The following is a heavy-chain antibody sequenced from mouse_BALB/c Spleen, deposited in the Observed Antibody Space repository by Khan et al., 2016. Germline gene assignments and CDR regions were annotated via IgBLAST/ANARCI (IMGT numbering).Heavy chain of an antibody. CDR2: IDPANGNT. D-gene: IGHD3-2*01. CDR1: GFNIKDTY. J-gene: IGHJ3*01. V-gene: IGHV14-3*02. Sequence: VQLQQSGAELVKPGASVKLSCTASGFNIKDTYMHWVKQRPEQGLEWIGRIDPANGNTKYDPKFQGKATITADTSSNTAHLQLSSLTSEDTAVYYCVDSTGYWFAYWGQGTLVTVSA. CDR3: VDSTGYWFAY.